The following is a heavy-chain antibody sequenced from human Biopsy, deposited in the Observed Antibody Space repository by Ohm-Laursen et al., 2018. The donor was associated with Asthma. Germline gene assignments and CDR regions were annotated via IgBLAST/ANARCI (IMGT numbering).Heavy chain of an antibody. V-gene: IGHV3-30*03. J-gene: IGHJ4*02. Sequence: SLRLSCAASGFTFSSYGMHWVRQAPGKGLEWVAVISYDGSNKYYADSMKGRFTISRDNSKNTLYLQMNSLRAEDTAVYYCARESSVAGSSDFDYWGQGTLVTVSS. D-gene: IGHD6-19*01. CDR1: GFTFSSYG. CDR2: ISYDGSNK. CDR3: ARESSVAGSSDFDY.